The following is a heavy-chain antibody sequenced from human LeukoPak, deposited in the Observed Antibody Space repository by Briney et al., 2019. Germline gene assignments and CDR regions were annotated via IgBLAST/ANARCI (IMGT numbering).Heavy chain of an antibody. V-gene: IGHV5-51*01. CDR2: IYPGDADT. CDR3: ARLGLESYGNSGYYYLDY. D-gene: IGHD3-22*01. CDR1: GYSFANYW. Sequence: GESLQISCEGSGYSFANYWIGWGRQLPGKALEWMGTIYPGDADTRYRPSFQGQVTITADKSINTAYLQWSSLKASDTALYYCARLGLESYGNSGYYYLDYWGQGALVTVSS. J-gene: IGHJ4*02.